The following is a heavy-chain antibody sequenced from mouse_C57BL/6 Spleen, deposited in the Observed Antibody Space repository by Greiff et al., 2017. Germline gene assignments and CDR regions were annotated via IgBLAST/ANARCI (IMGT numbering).Heavy chain of an antibody. CDR3: GRKGDDAGFAY. CDR1: GFTFSDYG. CDR2: ISSGSSTI. Sequence: DVMLVESGGGLVKPGGSLKLSCAASGFTFSDYGMHWVRQAPEKGLEWVAYISSGSSTIYYADTVKGRFTISRDNAKNTLFLQMTSLRSEDTAMYYCGRKGDDAGFAYRGQGTLVTVSA. J-gene: IGHJ3*01. V-gene: IGHV5-17*01. D-gene: IGHD2-12*01.